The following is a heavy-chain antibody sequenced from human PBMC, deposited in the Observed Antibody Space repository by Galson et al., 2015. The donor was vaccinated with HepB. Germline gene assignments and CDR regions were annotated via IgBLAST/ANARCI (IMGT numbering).Heavy chain of an antibody. CDR3: TRDRGGDFDV. CDR1: GFTFDDYA. D-gene: IGHD3-16*01. Sequence: SLRLSCAASGFTFDDYAMHWVRQAPGKGLEWVAVIWYDGSNKYYVDSVKGRFTISRDNSKNMLYLQMNSLRAEDTAVYFCTRDRGGDFDVWGQGTMVTVSS. CDR2: IWYDGSNK. J-gene: IGHJ3*01. V-gene: IGHV3-33*08.